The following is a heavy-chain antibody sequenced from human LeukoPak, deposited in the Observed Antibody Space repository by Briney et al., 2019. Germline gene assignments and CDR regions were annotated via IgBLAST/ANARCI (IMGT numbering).Heavy chain of an antibody. CDR1: GFTFSSYE. CDR3: AKELTGYHYYFDY. D-gene: IGHD3-9*01. J-gene: IGHJ4*02. Sequence: GGSLRLSCAASGFTFSSYEMNWVRQAPGKGLEWVSYISSSGRTIYYADSVKGRFSNSRDNSKNTLYLQMNSLRAVDTAVYYCAKELTGYHYYFDYWGQGTLVTVSS. CDR2: ISSSGRTI. V-gene: IGHV3-48*03.